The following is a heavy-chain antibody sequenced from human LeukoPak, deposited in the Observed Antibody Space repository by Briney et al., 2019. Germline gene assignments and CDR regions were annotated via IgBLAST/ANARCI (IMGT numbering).Heavy chain of an antibody. CDR1: GFTFSNYW. J-gene: IGHJ4*02. D-gene: IGHD3-3*01. CDR3: ARSGSSVFWY. V-gene: IGHV3-7*01. Sequence: PGGSLRLSCAASGFTFSNYWMSWVRQAPGKGLEWVANIKEDGSEKYSLDSVEGRFTVSRDNVKNSLYLQINNLRVEDTAIYYYARSGSSVFWYWGQGTLVTVSS. CDR2: IKEDGSEK.